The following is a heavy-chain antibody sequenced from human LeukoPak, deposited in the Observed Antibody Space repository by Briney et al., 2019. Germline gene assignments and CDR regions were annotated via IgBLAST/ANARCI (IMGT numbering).Heavy chain of an antibody. J-gene: IGHJ6*03. CDR3: ARGLYYYYYMDV. CDR1: GGSFSGYY. Sequence: PSETLSLTCAVYGGSFSGYYWSWIRQPPGKGLEWIGEINHSGSTNYNPSLKSRVTISVDTSKNQFSLKLSSVTAADTAVYYCARGLYYYYYMDVWGKGTTVTVPS. V-gene: IGHV4-34*01. CDR2: INHSGST.